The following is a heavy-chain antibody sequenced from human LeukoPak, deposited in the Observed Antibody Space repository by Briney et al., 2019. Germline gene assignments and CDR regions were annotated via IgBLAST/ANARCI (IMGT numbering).Heavy chain of an antibody. J-gene: IGHJ6*02. V-gene: IGHV3-21*01. CDR1: GFTFSTYT. Sequence: GGSLRLSCAASGFTFSTYTTNWVRQAPGKGLEWVSSITDSSSYIYYADSVKGRFTISRDNAKNSLYLQMNSLRAEDTAVYYCAREGVYSSGYYFYSGMDVWGQGTTVTVSS. CDR3: AREGVYSSGYYFYSGMDV. CDR2: ITDSSSYI. D-gene: IGHD6-19*01.